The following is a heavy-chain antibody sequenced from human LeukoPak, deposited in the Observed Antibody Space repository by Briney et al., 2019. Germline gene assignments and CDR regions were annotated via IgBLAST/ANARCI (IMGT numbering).Heavy chain of an antibody. J-gene: IGHJ5*02. CDR1: GGSISSGGYY. Sequence: SQTLSLTCTVSGGSISSGGYYWSWICQHPGKGLEWIGYIYYSGSTYYNPSLKSRVTISVDTSKNQFSLKLSSVTAADTAVYYCARHYSSSRGWFDPWGQGTLVTVSS. CDR3: ARHYSSSRGWFDP. D-gene: IGHD6-6*01. CDR2: IYYSGST. V-gene: IGHV4-31*03.